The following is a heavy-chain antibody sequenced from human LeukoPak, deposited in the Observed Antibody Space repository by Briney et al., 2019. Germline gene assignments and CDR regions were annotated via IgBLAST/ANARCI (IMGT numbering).Heavy chain of an antibody. CDR3: AREAGMKGYYDSSGYYYVSGTWFDP. CDR1: GGSISSGGYY. Sequence: SETLSLTCTVSGGSISSGGYYWSWIRQHPGKGLEWIGYIYYSGSTYYNPSLKSRVTISVDTSKNQFSLKLSSVTAADTAVYYCAREAGMKGYYDSSGYYYVSGTWFDPWGQGTLVTVSS. V-gene: IGHV4-31*03. J-gene: IGHJ5*02. D-gene: IGHD3-22*01. CDR2: IYYSGST.